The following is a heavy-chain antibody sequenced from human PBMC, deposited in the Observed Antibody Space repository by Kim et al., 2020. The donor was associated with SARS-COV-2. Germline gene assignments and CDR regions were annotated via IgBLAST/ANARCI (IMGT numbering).Heavy chain of an antibody. Sequence: GGSLRLSCAASGFTFSTYGMHWVRQAPGKGLEWVAVISYDGSHKYYADSVKGRFSISRDNSKNTLYLQMNSLKTEDTAVYYCANRDGYSPPGDYWGQGTLVTVSS. CDR3: ANRDGYSPPGDY. CDR1: GFTFSTYG. D-gene: IGHD5-18*01. CDR2: ISYDGSHK. J-gene: IGHJ4*02. V-gene: IGHV3-30*18.